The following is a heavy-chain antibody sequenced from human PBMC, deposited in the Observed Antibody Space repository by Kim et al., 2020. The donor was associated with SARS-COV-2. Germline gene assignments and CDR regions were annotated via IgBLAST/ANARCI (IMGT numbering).Heavy chain of an antibody. CDR3: ARGRDGYKGYFDY. V-gene: IGHV3-30-3*01. J-gene: IGHJ4*02. D-gene: IGHD5-12*01. Sequence: GGSLRLSCTASGFTFRTSAMHWVRQAPGKGLEWVAVISYDGVNKFYTDSVKGRFTISRDNSKNTLYLQMNSLRPEDTAVYFCARGRDGYKGYFDYCGQGT. CDR2: ISYDGVNK. CDR1: GFTFRTSA.